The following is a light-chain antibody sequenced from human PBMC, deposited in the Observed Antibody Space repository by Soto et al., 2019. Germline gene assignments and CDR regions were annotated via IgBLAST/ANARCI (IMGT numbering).Light chain of an antibody. Sequence: DIQMTQSPSSLSASIGDRVTITCRAIHSINNWLAWYQQKPGKAPKLLIYDASSLESGVPSRFSGSGSGTEFTLIISSLQSEDVALYYCQQYSNWPPAITFGQGTRLEIK. V-gene: IGKV1-5*01. CDR1: HSINNW. CDR2: DAS. J-gene: IGKJ5*01. CDR3: QQYSNWPPAIT.